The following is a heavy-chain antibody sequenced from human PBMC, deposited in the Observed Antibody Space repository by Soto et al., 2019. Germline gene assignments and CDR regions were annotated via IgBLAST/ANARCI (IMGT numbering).Heavy chain of an antibody. V-gene: IGHV2-5*02. CDR3: AHRRSYCSGGSCYSGFDY. D-gene: IGHD2-15*01. J-gene: IGHJ4*02. CDR1: GFSLSTSGVG. CDR2: IYWDDDK. Sequence: QITLKESGPTLVKPTQTLTLTCTFSGFSLSTSGVGVGWIRQPPGKALEWLALIYWDDDKRYSPSLKSRLTLTKDTSTHQVVLTMTNMDPVDTATYYFAHRRSYCSGGSCYSGFDYWGQGTLVTVSS.